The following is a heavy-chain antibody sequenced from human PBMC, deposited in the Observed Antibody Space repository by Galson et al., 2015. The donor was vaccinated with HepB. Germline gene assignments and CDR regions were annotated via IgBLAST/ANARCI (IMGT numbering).Heavy chain of an antibody. D-gene: IGHD3-10*01. CDR2: ISGSGGST. J-gene: IGHJ4*02. CDR1: GFTFSSYA. Sequence: SLRLSCAASGFTFSSYAMSWVRQAPGKGLEWVSAISGSGGSTYYADSVKGRFTISRDNSKNTLYLQMNSLRAEDTAVYYCAKSRQSPLWFGELPGDYWGQGTLVTVSS. V-gene: IGHV3-23*01. CDR3: AKSRQSPLWFGELPGDY.